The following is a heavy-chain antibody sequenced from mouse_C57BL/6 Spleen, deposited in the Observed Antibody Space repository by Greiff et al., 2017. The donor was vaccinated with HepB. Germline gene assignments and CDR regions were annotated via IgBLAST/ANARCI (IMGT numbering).Heavy chain of an antibody. D-gene: IGHD2-3*01. CDR3: ARSGDGYYVAPWFAY. Sequence: VQLQQSGAELVRPGASVKLSCKASGYTFTDYYINWVKQRPGQGLEWIARIYPGSGNTYYNEKFKGKATLTAEKSSSTAYMQLSSLTSEESAVYFGARSGDGYYVAPWFAYWGQGTLVTVSA. V-gene: IGHV1-76*01. CDR1: GYTFTDYY. J-gene: IGHJ3*01. CDR2: IYPGSGNT.